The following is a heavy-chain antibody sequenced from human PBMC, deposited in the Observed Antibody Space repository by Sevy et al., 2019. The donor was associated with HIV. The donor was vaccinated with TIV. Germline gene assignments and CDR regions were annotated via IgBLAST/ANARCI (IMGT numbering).Heavy chain of an antibody. J-gene: IGHJ4*02. CDR3: ARGWVSGDGYNWDY. CDR1: GGTFSSYA. CDR2: IIPIFGTA. D-gene: IGHD5-12*01. V-gene: IGHV1-69*06. Sequence: ASVKVSCKASGGTFSSYAISWVRQAPGQGLEWMGGIIPIFGTANYAQKFQGRVTITADKSTSTAYMELSSLRSEDTAVYYCARGWVSGDGYNWDYWGQGTLITVSS.